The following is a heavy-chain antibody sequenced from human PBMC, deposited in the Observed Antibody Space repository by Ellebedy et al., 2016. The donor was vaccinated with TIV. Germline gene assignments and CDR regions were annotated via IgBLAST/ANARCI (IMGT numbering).Heavy chain of an antibody. CDR1: GGTFSSYA. J-gene: IGHJ3*02. CDR2: IIPIFGTA. V-gene: IGHV1-69*13. D-gene: IGHD2-2*01. Sequence: AASVKVSCKASGGTFSSYAISWVRQAPGQGLEWMGGIIPIFGTANYAQKFQGRVTITADESTSTAYMELSSLRSEDTAVYYCAREWSDIVVVPAAMVNAFDIWGQGTMVTVSS. CDR3: AREWSDIVVVPAAMVNAFDI.